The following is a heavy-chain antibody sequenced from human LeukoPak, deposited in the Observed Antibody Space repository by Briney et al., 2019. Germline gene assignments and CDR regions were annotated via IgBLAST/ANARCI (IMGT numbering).Heavy chain of an antibody. CDR3: ARDRSGYDSVGFYPWAFDM. CDR2: IYYSERT. V-gene: IGHV4-59*01. J-gene: IGHJ3*02. Sequence: KASETLSLTCTVSGGSISNYYWSWIRQPPGKGLEWIGYIYYSERTDYNPSLRNRVSISLDTSRNQFSLRLSSVTAADTAVYYCARDRSGYDSVGFYPWAFDMWGPGTMVTVSS. CDR1: GGSISNYY. D-gene: IGHD3-22*01.